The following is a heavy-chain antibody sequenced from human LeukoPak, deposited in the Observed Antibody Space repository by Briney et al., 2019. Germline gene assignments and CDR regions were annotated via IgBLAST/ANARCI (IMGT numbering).Heavy chain of an antibody. CDR1: GYTFSGYY. V-gene: IGHV1-2*02. CDR2: INSNSGAR. D-gene: IGHD1-26*01. J-gene: IGHJ4*02. CDR3: ARSRGGATTGFDH. Sequence: ASVKVSCKASGYTFSGYYMHWVRQAPGQGLESMGWINSNSGARNYAPKFQGRVTFSRDNSISTAYMELSSLRSDDTAIYYCARSRGGATTGFDHWGQGTLVTVSS.